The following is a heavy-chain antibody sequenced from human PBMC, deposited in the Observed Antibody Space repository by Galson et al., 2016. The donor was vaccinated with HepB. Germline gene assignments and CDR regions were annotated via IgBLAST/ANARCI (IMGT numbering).Heavy chain of an antibody. Sequence: TLSLTCTVSGGSISSGPYHWSWIRQPAGKGLEWIGRIYTSGSTNHNPSLNSRVTISLDTSKNQFSLRLSSVTAADPAVYYCAKGGDRPGGYYYCYTDVWGKGTTVTVSS. V-gene: IGHV4-61*02. CDR1: GGSISSGPYH. CDR2: IYTSGST. CDR3: AKGGDRPGGYYYCYTDV. J-gene: IGHJ6*03. D-gene: IGHD6-6*01.